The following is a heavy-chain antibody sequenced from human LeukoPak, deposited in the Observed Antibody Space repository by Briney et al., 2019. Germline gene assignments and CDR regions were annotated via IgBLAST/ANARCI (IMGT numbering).Heavy chain of an antibody. CDR2: ISGSGGST. D-gene: IGHD3-22*01. CDR1: GFTFSSYA. Sequence: GSLRLSCAASGFTFSSYAMSWVRQAPGKGLEWVSAISGSGGSTYYADSVKGRFTISRDNSKNTLYLQMNSLRAEDTAVYYCAKDQVSPYYYDSSGYLEFAFDIWGQGTMVTVSS. CDR3: AKDQVSPYYYDSSGYLEFAFDI. J-gene: IGHJ3*02. V-gene: IGHV3-23*01.